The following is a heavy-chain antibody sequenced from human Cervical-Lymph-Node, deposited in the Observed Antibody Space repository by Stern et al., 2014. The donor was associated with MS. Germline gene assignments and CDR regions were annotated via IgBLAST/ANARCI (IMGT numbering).Heavy chain of an antibody. J-gene: IGHJ4*02. CDR1: GYTFTSYG. D-gene: IGHD3-10*01. CDR2: ISAYNGNS. Sequence: VQLVQSGAEVKKPGASVKVSCKASGYTFTSYGISWVRQAPGQGLEWMGWISAYNGNSNHAQKPQGRVTMTTATSPSTANMELRSLRSDDTAVYSCARDGLLWFGELSPPEFDYWGQGTLVTVSS. V-gene: IGHV1-18*04. CDR3: ARDGLLWFGELSPPEFDY.